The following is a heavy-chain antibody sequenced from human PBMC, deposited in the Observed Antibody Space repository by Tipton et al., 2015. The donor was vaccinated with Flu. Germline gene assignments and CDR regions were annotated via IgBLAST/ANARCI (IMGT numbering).Heavy chain of an antibody. J-gene: IGHJ2*01. CDR3: ARQGRRELPPNWYFDL. D-gene: IGHD1-26*01. Sequence: TLSLTCTVSGGSISSYYWSWIRQPPGKGLEWIGYIYYSGSTNYNPSLKGRVTISVDTSKNQFSLKLSSVTAADTAVYYCARQGRRELPPNWYFDLWGRGTLVTVSS. CDR1: GGSISSYY. CDR2: IYYSGST. V-gene: IGHV4-59*08.